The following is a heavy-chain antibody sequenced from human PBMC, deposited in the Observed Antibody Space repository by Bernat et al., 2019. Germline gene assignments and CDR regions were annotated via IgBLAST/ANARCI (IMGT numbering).Heavy chain of an antibody. Sequence: EVQLLESGGGVVQPGGSLTLSCAASGLTFENCGMTWVRQVPGKGLQWVSTISDTGGKTHYADSVKGRFTISRDNSKNTLYLQMNGLRAEDTAIYYCAKDAGGGYTMFQYWGQGTLVTVSS. J-gene: IGHJ4*02. V-gene: IGHV3-23*01. CDR3: AKDAGGGYTMFQY. D-gene: IGHD6-19*01. CDR1: GLTFENCG. CDR2: ISDTGGKT.